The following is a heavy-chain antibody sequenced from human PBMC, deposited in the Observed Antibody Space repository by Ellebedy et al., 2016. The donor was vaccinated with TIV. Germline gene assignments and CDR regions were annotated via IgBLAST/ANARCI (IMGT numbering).Heavy chain of an antibody. CDR3: AGGGVTVTLENVSFDV. CDR2: IIPMSGTV. Sequence: ASVKVSCKTSGYTFSSYGISWVRQAPGQGLQWVGQIIPMSGTVKSDRLTLTADESTNTAFLELSSLQSEDPVIYYCAGGGVTVTLENVSFDVWGQGTRVTVSS. V-gene: IGHV1-69*13. CDR1: GYTFSSYG. J-gene: IGHJ3*01. D-gene: IGHD3-3*01.